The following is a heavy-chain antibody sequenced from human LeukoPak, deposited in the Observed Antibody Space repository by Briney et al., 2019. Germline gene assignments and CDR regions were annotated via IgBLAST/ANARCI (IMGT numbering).Heavy chain of an antibody. CDR1: GYTFTSYD. J-gene: IGHJ3*02. CDR2: MNPNSCNT. CDR3: ARGGRSSWYPSYVFDI. D-gene: IGHD6-13*01. Sequence: ASVNVSCKASGYTFTSYDINWVRQDTAQGHEWMGWMNPNSCNTGYAQKFQGRVTITRNTSISTAYMELSILRSEDTAVYYCARGGRSSWYPSYVFDIWGQGTMVTVSS. V-gene: IGHV1-8*03.